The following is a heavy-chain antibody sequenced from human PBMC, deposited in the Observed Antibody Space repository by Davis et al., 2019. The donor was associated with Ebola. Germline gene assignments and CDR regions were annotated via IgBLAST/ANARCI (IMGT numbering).Heavy chain of an antibody. D-gene: IGHD2-8*02. CDR1: GFTFSNHW. V-gene: IGHV3-74*01. CDR3: ARDTGEGFDY. Sequence: GESLKISCAASGFTFSNHWMHWVRQAPGKGLVWVSRIKTDGSVTGYADSVKGRFTISRDNAKNSLYLQMNSLRAEDTAVYYCARDTGEGFDYWGQGTLVTVSS. J-gene: IGHJ4*02. CDR2: IKTDGSVT.